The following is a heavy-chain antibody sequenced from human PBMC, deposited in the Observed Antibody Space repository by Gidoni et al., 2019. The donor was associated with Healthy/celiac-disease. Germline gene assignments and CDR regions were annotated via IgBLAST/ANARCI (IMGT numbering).Heavy chain of an antibody. CDR2: IWYDGSNK. CDR1: GFTFSSYG. D-gene: IGHD6-13*01. J-gene: IGHJ5*02. Sequence: QVQLVESGGGVVQPGRSLRLSCAASGFTFSSYGMHWVRQAPGTGLEWVAVIWYDGSNKYYADSVKGRFTISRDNSKNTLYLQMNSLRAEDTAVYYCARDLVVAAAGETNWFDPWGQGTLVTVSS. V-gene: IGHV3-33*01. CDR3: ARDLVVAAAGETNWFDP.